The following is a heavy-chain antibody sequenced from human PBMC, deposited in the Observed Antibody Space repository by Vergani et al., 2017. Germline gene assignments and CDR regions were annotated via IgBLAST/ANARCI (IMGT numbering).Heavy chain of an antibody. V-gene: IGHV1-46*03. CDR1: GYTFSNYY. J-gene: IGHJ4*02. CDR3: ARGDYGIVTGYRY. D-gene: IGHD3-9*01. Sequence: QVQVVQSGAELKKSGASVKVSCKTSGYTFSNYYMHWVRQAPGQGLEWMGIINPSGGHTNYAQKFQGRVTMTRDTSTSTVYMELSSLRSEDTAIYYCARGDYGIVTGYRYWGQGTLVTVSA. CDR2: INPSGGHT.